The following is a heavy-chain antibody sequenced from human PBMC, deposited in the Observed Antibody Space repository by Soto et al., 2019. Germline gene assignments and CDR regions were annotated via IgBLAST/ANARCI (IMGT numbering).Heavy chain of an antibody. CDR2: IYHSGSS. V-gene: IGHV4-30-2*01. CDR1: GGSIISGGYS. J-gene: IGHJ6*02. Sequence: SETLSLTCAVSGGSIISGGYSWSWIRQPPGKGLEWIGYIYHSGSSYYNPSLKSRVTISVDRSKNQFSLKLSSATAADTAVYSCERGNMTHYYYDGMDVSGQGTTVT. CDR3: ERGNMTHYYYDGMDV. D-gene: IGHD1-1*01.